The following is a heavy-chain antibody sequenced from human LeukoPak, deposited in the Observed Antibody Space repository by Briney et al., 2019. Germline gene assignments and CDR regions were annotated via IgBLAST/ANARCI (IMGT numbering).Heavy chain of an antibody. CDR1: GFTFSSYG. CDR3: ARSVVTYHDAFDI. V-gene: IGHV3-30*03. CDR2: ISYDGSNK. D-gene: IGHD2-21*02. Sequence: GGSLRLSCAASGFTFSSYGMHWVRQAPGKGLEWVAVISYDGSNKYYADSVKGRFTISRDNSKNTLYLQMNSLRAEDTAVYYCARSVVTYHDAFDIWGQGTMVTVSS. J-gene: IGHJ3*02.